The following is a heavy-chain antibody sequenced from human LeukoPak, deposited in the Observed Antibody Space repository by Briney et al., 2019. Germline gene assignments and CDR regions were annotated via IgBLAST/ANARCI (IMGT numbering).Heavy chain of an antibody. Sequence: ASVKVSCKASGYTFTSYGISWVRQAPGQGLEWMGWISAYNGNTNYAQKLQGRVTMTTDTSTSTANMERRSLRSDDTAVYYCARAGGDNCLEGDDYWGQGTLVTVSS. CDR3: ARAGGDNCLEGDDY. D-gene: IGHD1-1*01. J-gene: IGHJ4*02. V-gene: IGHV1-18*01. CDR2: ISAYNGNT. CDR1: GYTFTSYG.